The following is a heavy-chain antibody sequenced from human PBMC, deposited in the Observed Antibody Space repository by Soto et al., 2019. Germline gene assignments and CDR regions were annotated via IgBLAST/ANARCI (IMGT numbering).Heavy chain of an antibody. CDR2: IIPVLGTP. V-gene: IGHV1-69*01. D-gene: IGHD6-13*01. CDR1: RGTFTSIA. CDR3: ASSAGLDHLLNYYGLNV. J-gene: IGHJ6*02. Sequence: QVHLVQSSAEVKKPGSSVKVSCKASRGTFTSIAFSWVRQAPGQGLEWMGGIIPVLGTPNYAQKFQARVTITADASTTTVHMELSSLRSDDTAVYYCASSAGLDHLLNYYGLNVWGQGTTVTV.